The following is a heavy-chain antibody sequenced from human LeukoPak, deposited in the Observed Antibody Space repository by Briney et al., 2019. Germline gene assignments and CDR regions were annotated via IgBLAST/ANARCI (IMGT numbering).Heavy chain of an antibody. CDR1: GGSFSGYY. Sequence: SETLSLTCAVYGGSFSGYYWSWIRQPPGKGLEWIGEINHSGSTNYNPSLKSRVTISVDTSKNQFSLKLSSVTAADTAVYYCARGPPNWGYDYWGQGTLVTVSS. V-gene: IGHV4-34*01. D-gene: IGHD7-27*01. J-gene: IGHJ4*02. CDR3: ARGPPNWGYDY. CDR2: INHSGST.